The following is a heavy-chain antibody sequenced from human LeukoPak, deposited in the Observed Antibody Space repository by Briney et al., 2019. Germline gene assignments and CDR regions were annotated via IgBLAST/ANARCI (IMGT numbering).Heavy chain of an antibody. CDR3: ASHYGSGFDD. V-gene: IGHV4-59*08. J-gene: IGHJ4*02. Sequence: PGGSLRLSCAASGFTFSSYAMSWIRQPPGKGLEWIGYIYYSGSTNHNPSLTSRVTISVDTSKNQFSLKLSSVTAADTAVYYCASHYGSGFDDWGQGILVTVSS. CDR1: GFTFSSYA. D-gene: IGHD3-10*01. CDR2: IYYSGST.